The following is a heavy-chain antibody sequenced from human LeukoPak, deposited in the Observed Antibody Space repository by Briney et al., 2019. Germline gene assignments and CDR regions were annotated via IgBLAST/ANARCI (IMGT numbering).Heavy chain of an antibody. CDR1: GFTVNSNY. CDR3: ARSPYYYDSSGYYY. CDR2: IYSGGST. V-gene: IGHV3-53*01. D-gene: IGHD3-22*01. J-gene: IGHJ4*02. Sequence: GGSLRLSCAASGFTVNSNYMSWVRQAPGKGLEWVSVIYSGGSTYYADSVKGRFTISRDNSKNTLYLQMNSLRAEDTAVYYCARSPYYYDSSGYYYWGQGTLVTVSS.